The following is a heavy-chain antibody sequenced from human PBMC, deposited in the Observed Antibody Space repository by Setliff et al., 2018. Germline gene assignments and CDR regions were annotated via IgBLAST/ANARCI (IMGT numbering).Heavy chain of an antibody. J-gene: IGHJ3*02. CDR1: GFTFSGSA. CDR3: SSSSSVAFDI. Sequence: SLRLSCETSGFTFSGSAMHWVRQASGKGLEWVGRIRSKPNSYATAYAASVKGRFTISRDDSENTAYLQMNSLKTEDTAVYYCSSSSSVAFDIWGQGTMVTVSS. CDR2: IRSKPNSYAT. V-gene: IGHV3-73*01. D-gene: IGHD6-6*01.